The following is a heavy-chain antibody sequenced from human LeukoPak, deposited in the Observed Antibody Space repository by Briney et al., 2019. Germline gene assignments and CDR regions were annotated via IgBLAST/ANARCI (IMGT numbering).Heavy chain of an antibody. Sequence: ASVKVSCKASGYTFTSYYMHWVRQAPGQGPEWMGIINPSGGSTSYAQKFQGRVTMTRDTSTSTVYMELSSLRSEDTAVYYCAREREWGEYPDYYDSSGYYYVGITLGYWGQGTLVTVSS. D-gene: IGHD3-22*01. CDR2: INPSGGST. CDR1: GYTFTSYY. V-gene: IGHV1-46*01. J-gene: IGHJ4*02. CDR3: AREREWGEYPDYYDSSGYYYVGITLGY.